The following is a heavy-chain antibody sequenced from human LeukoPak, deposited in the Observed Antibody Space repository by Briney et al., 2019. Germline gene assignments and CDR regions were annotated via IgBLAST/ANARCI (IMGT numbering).Heavy chain of an antibody. CDR3: AREGDSSWYRNWFDP. V-gene: IGHV4-4*07. CDR2: IYTSGST. J-gene: IGHJ5*02. Sequence: SETLSLTCTVSGGSISSYYWSWIRQPAGKGLEWIGRIYTSGSTNYNPSLKSRVTMSVDTSKNQFSLKLSFVTAADTAVYYCAREGDSSWYRNWFDPWGQGTLVTVSS. D-gene: IGHD6-13*01. CDR1: GGSISSYY.